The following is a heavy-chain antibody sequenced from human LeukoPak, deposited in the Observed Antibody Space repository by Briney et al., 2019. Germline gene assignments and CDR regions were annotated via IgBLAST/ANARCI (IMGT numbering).Heavy chain of an antibody. J-gene: IGHJ3*02. Sequence: GASVKVSCKASGYTFTSYGISWVRQTPGQGLEWMGWISPYNGNTNYAQKLQSRVTMSTATSPSTASMELRSLRSDDTAVYYCARGPQYYYDSSGYRNAFDIWGQGTMVTVSS. D-gene: IGHD3-22*01. CDR1: GYTFTSYG. CDR2: ISPYNGNT. CDR3: ARGPQYYYDSSGYRNAFDI. V-gene: IGHV1-18*01.